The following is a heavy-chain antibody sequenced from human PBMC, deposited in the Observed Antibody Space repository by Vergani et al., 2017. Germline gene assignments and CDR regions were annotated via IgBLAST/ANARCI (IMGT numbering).Heavy chain of an antibody. CDR2: INPNSGGT. V-gene: IGHV1-2*02. CDR3: ARVASMVEPLGAFDI. D-gene: IGHD3-10*01. Sequence: QVQLVQSGAEVKKPGASVKVSCKASGYTFTGYYMHWVRQAPGQGLEWMGWINPNSGGTNYAQKFQGRVTMTRDTSISTAYMELGRLRSDDTAVYYCARVASMVEPLGAFDIWGQGTLVTVSS. J-gene: IGHJ4*02. CDR1: GYTFTGYY.